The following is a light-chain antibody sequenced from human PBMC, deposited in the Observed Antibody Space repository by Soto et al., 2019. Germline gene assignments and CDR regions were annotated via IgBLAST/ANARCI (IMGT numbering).Light chain of an antibody. CDR3: GTWDSSLSVAV. CDR2: DND. Sequence: QSELTQPPSVSAAAGQKVTISCSGSSSNIGDNYVSWYQQVPGTAPKLLIYDNDQRSSGTPDRFSAYKSGTSATLGITGLQPGDEADYYCGTWDSSLSVAVFGGGTKLTVL. V-gene: IGLV1-51*01. CDR1: SSNIGDNY. J-gene: IGLJ7*01.